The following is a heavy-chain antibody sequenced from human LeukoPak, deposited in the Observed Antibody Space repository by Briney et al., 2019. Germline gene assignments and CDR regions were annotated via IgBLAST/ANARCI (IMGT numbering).Heavy chain of an antibody. J-gene: IGHJ4*02. CDR3: TKIIWGSRTFDY. V-gene: IGHV3-23*01. Sequence: PGGSLRLSCTASGFYFSDYGMNWVRQAPGKGLEWVSVISDSGANTIYADSVKGRFTISRENSKNTVYLQMNSLRAEDTAVYYCTKIIWGSRTFDYWGQGTLVTVSS. D-gene: IGHD7-27*01. CDR1: GFYFSDYG. CDR2: ISDSGANT.